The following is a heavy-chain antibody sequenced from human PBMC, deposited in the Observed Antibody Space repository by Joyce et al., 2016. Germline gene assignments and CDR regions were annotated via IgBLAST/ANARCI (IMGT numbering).Heavy chain of an antibody. D-gene: IGHD2-2*01. J-gene: IGHJ6*02. V-gene: IGHV3-30*18. CDR1: GFTFRSYG. Sequence: QVQLVESGGGVVQPGRSLRLSCAASGFTFRSYGMHWVRQAPGKGLEGVSVMSFDGSSYYYGDAVKGRFTISRDNSKNTLYLQMNSLRAEDTAIYFCAKERVVPAALDGMDVWGQGTTVTVSS. CDR3: AKERVVPAALDGMDV. CDR2: MSFDGSSY.